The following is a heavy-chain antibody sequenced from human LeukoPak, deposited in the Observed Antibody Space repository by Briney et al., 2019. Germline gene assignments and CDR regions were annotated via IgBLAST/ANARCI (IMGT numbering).Heavy chain of an antibody. CDR1: GGSISSYY. V-gene: IGHV4-4*07. J-gene: IGHJ6*02. D-gene: IGHD4-23*01. CDR2: IYTSGST. Sequence: SEALSLTCTVSGGSISSYYWSWIRQPAGKGLEWIGRIYTSGSTNYNPSLKSRVTMSVDTSKNQFSLKLSSVTAADTAVYYCARAGGGNNYYYYYGMDVWGQGTTVTVSS. CDR3: ARAGGGNNYYYYYGMDV.